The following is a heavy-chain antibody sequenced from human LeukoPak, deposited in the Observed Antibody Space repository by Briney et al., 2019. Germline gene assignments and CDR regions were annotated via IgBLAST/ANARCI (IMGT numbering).Heavy chain of an antibody. J-gene: IGHJ4*02. Sequence: SVKVSCKASGGTFSSYAISWVRQAPGQGLEWMGRIIPILGIANYAQKFQGRVTITADKSTSTAYMELSSLRSEDTAVYYCARGRYCDYSFDYWGQGTLVTVSS. CDR2: IIPILGIA. V-gene: IGHV1-69*04. D-gene: IGHD4-17*01. CDR1: GGTFSSYA. CDR3: ARGRYCDYSFDY.